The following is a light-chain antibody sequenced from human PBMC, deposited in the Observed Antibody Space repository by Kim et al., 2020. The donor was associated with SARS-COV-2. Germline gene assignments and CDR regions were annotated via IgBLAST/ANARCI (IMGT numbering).Light chain of an antibody. CDR1: QGISNS. CDR2: DAS. V-gene: IGKV1-27*01. Sequence: ASVGDRVTITCRASQGISNSLAWYQQKPANVPKVLIYDASALHSGVPSRFSGSGSGTDFTLTISSLQPEDVATYYCQKYNAAPWTFGQGTKVDIK. CDR3: QKYNAAPWT. J-gene: IGKJ1*01.